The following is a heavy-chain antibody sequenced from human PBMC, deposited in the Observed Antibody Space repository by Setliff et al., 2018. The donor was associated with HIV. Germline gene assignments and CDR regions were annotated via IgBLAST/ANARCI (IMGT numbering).Heavy chain of an antibody. CDR3: ARRRFVVVPTAPEADY. V-gene: IGHV4-39*01. CDR2: VYYSGTT. CDR1: GGSITSSRYY. D-gene: IGHD2-2*01. J-gene: IGHJ4*02. Sequence: PSETLSLTCTVSGGSITSSRYYWGWIRQPPGKGLEWLGSVYYSGTTYYNPSLKRRVTISVDTSKNQFSLRLTSVTAADTAVYYCARRRFVVVPTAPEADYWGQGTLVTVSS.